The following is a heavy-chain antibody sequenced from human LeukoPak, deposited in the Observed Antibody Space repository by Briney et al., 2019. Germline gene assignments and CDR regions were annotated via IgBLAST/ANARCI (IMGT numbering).Heavy chain of an antibody. V-gene: IGHV3-23*01. J-gene: IGHJ4*02. CDR2: ISGSGGST. Sequence: GGSLRLSCAASGFTFSSYGMSWVRQAPGKRLEWVSAISGSGGSTYYADSVKGRFTISRDNSKNTLYLQMNSLRAEDTAVYYCAKAEYSSSWYYFDYWGQGTLVTVSS. CDR1: GFTFSSYG. D-gene: IGHD6-13*01. CDR3: AKAEYSSSWYYFDY.